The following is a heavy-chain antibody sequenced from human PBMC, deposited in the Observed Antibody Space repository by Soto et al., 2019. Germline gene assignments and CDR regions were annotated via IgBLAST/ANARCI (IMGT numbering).Heavy chain of an antibody. CDR3: AREVPSRYFDL. D-gene: IGHD3-10*01. J-gene: IGHJ2*01. V-gene: IGHV4-34*01. CDR1: GGSCSDYY. Sequence: QVRLQQWGAGLLRPSETLPLTCAVYGGSCSDYYWSWIRQPPGKGLEWIGEINHSGSTNYNPSLKSRVSIAVDTSKNQFSLKLNSVTAADTAVYYCAREVPSRYFDLWGRGTPVTVSS. CDR2: INHSGST.